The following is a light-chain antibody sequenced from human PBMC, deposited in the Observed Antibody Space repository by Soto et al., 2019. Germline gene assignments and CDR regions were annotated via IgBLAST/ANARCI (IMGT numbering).Light chain of an antibody. V-gene: IGKV4-1*01. CDR1: ESVLYSSNNKNY. Sequence: DIVMTQSPDSLVVSLGERATINCRSSESVLYSSNNKNYLAWYQHKPGQPPKXLIYWASTRESGVPDRFSGSGSGTDFTLTISSMPAEDVAVYYCQQYYSTWTFGQGTKVDIK. CDR2: WAS. CDR3: QQYYSTWT. J-gene: IGKJ1*01.